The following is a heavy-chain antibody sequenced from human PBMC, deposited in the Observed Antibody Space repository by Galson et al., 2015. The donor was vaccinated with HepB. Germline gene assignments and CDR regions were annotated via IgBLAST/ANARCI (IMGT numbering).Heavy chain of an antibody. Sequence: PALVKPTQTLTLTCTVSGFSLSNARMGVSWLRQPPGKALEWLAHIFSNDEKSYSTSLKSRLTISKDTSKSQVVLTMTNMDPVDTATYYCARVQLELRLGWYFDLWGRGTLVTVSS. V-gene: IGHV2-26*01. D-gene: IGHD1-7*01. J-gene: IGHJ2*01. CDR1: GFSLSNARMG. CDR3: ARVQLELRLGWYFDL. CDR2: IFSNDEK.